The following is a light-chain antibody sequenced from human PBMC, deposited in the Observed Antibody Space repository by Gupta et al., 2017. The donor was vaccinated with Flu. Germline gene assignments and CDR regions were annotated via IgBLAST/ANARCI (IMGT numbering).Light chain of an antibody. Sequence: TATNTCSGESLVKKYVYWYPQRPGHAPLLLIYKDTLRPSKIPERFSGSSLGTNATLTITGVQAGEEADYYCQSSELGGSPWIFGGGTKLTVL. CDR3: QSSELGGSPWI. CDR2: KDT. J-gene: IGLJ3*02. V-gene: IGLV3-25*01. CDR1: SLVKKY.